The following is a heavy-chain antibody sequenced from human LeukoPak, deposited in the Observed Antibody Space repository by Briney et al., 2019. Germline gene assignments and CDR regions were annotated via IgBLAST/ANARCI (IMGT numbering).Heavy chain of an antibody. CDR2: IYYSGST. V-gene: IGHV4-59*01. J-gene: IGHJ6*02. CDR1: GGSISSYY. Sequence: PSETLSLTCTVSGGSISSYYWSWIRQPPGKGLEWIGYIYYSGSTNYSPSLKSRVTISVDTSKNQFSLKLSSVTAADTAVYYCARARLDDGMDVWAKGPRSPSP. CDR3: ARARLDDGMDV. D-gene: IGHD1-1*01.